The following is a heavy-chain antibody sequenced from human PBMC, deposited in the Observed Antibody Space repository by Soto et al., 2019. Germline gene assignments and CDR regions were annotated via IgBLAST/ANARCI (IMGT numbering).Heavy chain of an antibody. CDR1: GFTVSSNY. J-gene: IGHJ3*02. CDR2: IYSGGST. Sequence: GGSLRLSCAASGFTVSSNYMSWVRQAPGKGLEWVSVIYSGGSTYYADSVKGRFTISRDNSKNTLYLQMNSLRAEDTALYYCARKGYASGPDGFDIWGQGTMVTVSS. V-gene: IGHV3-66*01. CDR3: ARKGYASGPDGFDI. D-gene: IGHD2-15*01.